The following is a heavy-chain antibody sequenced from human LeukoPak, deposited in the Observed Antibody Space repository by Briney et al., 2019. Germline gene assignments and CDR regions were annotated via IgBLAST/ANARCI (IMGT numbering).Heavy chain of an antibody. CDR1: GFTFSSYA. Sequence: GGSLRLSCAASGFTFSSYAMSWVRQAPGKGLDWVSAISGSGSNTYYADSVKGRFSISRDNSKNTLYLQMHSLRAEDTAVYYCGKRELWHGSGEDAWGQGTTVTVSS. J-gene: IGHJ6*02. V-gene: IGHV3-23*01. D-gene: IGHD3-10*01. CDR3: GKRELWHGSGEDA. CDR2: ISGSGSNT.